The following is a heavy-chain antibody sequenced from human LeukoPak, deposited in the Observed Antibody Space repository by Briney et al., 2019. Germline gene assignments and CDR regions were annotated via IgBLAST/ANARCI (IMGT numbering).Heavy chain of an antibody. CDR2: INHSGST. V-gene: IGHV4-34*01. CDR3: ARHYGP. D-gene: IGHD3-16*01. Sequence: PXXTLSLTCAVYGGSFSGYYWSWIRQPPGKGLEWIGEINHSGSTNYNPSLKSRVTISVDTSKNQFSLKLNSVTATGTAVYYCARHYGPWGQGTLVTVSS. CDR1: GGSFSGYY. J-gene: IGHJ4*02.